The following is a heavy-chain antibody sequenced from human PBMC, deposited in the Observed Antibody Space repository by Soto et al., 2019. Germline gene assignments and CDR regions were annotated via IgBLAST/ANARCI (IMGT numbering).Heavy chain of an antibody. V-gene: IGHV4-59*08. J-gene: IGHJ6*03. D-gene: IGHD4-17*01. CDR3: ARTHSRTTVTTAYYYYYYMDV. CDR2: IYYSGST. Sequence: SETLSLTCTVSGGSISSYYWSWIRQPPGKGLEWIGYIYYSGSTNYNPSLKSRVTISVDTSKNQFSLKLSSVTAADTAVYYCARTHSRTTVTTAYYYYYYMDVWGKGTTVTVSS. CDR1: GGSISSYY.